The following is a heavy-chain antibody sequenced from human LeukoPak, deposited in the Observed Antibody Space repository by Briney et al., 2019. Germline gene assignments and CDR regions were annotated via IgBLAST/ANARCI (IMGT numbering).Heavy chain of an antibody. CDR1: GYTFTSYD. Sequence: RASVKVSCKASGYTFTSYDINWVRQATGQGLEWMGWMNPNSGNTGYAQKFQGRVTMTRNTSISTAYMELSSLRSEDTAVYYCARGGIAAAGIDYWGQGTLVTVSS. CDR2: MNPNSGNT. D-gene: IGHD6-13*01. J-gene: IGHJ4*02. V-gene: IGHV1-8*01. CDR3: ARGGIAAAGIDY.